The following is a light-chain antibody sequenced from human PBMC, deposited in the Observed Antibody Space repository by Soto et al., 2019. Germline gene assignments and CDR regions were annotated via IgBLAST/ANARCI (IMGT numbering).Light chain of an antibody. Sequence: EIVLTQSPGTLSLSPGERATLSCRASQSVSSSYLAWYQQKPGQAPRLLIYGASSRATGIPDRFNGGGSGTDFTLTISRLEPEEFAVYYCQRYGSALFTFGPGTKLDIK. V-gene: IGKV3-20*01. CDR3: QRYGSALFT. CDR1: QSVSSSY. CDR2: GAS. J-gene: IGKJ3*01.